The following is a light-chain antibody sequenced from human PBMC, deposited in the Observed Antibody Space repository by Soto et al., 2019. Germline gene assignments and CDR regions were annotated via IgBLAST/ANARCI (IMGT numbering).Light chain of an antibody. Sequence: DIQMTQSPPTLSASVGDRVTITCRASQSIRHYLAWYQQMPGKAPKLLIYGASTLQSGVPSRFSGSGSGTEFTLTISSLQPEDSATYYCLQHNSYPLTFGGGTKVEIK. CDR2: GAS. V-gene: IGKV1-5*01. J-gene: IGKJ4*01. CDR3: LQHNSYPLT. CDR1: QSIRHY.